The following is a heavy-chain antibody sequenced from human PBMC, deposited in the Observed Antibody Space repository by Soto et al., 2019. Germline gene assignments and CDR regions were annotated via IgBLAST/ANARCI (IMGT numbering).Heavy chain of an antibody. CDR1: GGTFSNSA. Sequence: GASVKVSFKASGGTFSNSAISWVRQALGQRHDWMGGIMPIFRTPDYPQKFQVRSTITADESTRTAYMELSGLRNDATPGYCCARDIDRALLGGNYYCILDVWCQGTTVTVS. V-gene: IGHV1-69*13. CDR3: ARDIDRALLGGNYYCILDV. J-gene: IGHJ6*02. CDR2: IMPIFRTP. D-gene: IGHD3-10*01.